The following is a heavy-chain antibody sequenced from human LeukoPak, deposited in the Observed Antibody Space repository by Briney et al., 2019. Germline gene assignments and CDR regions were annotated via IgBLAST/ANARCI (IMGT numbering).Heavy chain of an antibody. CDR1: GYTLTELS. Sequence: ASVKVSCKVSGYTLTELSMHWVRQAPGKGLEWMGGFDPEDGVTIYAQKFQGRVTMTEDTSTDTAYMELSSLRSEDTAVYYCAREPKGYYDSSGYYYHWGQGTLVTVSS. J-gene: IGHJ5*02. CDR3: AREPKGYYDSSGYYYH. D-gene: IGHD3-22*01. CDR2: FDPEDGVT. V-gene: IGHV1-24*01.